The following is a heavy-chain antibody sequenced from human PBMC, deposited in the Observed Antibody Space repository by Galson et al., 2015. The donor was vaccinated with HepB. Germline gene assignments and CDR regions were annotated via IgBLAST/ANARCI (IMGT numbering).Heavy chain of an antibody. CDR2: ISGSGGST. CDR1: GFTFSSYA. V-gene: IGHV3-23*01. J-gene: IGHJ6*02. CDR3: AKAGSLGAKLLWFGELYYGMDV. D-gene: IGHD3-10*01. Sequence: SLRLSCAASGFTFSSYAMSWVRQAPGKGLEWVSAISGSGGSTYYADSVKGRFTISRDNSKNTLYLQMNSLRAEDTAVYYCAKAGSLGAKLLWFGELYYGMDVWGQGTTVTVSS.